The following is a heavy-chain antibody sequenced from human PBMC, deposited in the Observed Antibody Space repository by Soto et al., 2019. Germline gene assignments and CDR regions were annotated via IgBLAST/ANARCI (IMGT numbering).Heavy chain of an antibody. V-gene: IGHV4-59*01. D-gene: IGHD1-26*01. CDR1: GASISRYY. Sequence: SETLSLTCTVSGASISRYYWSWIRQSPGKGLEWIGYLYNTGSTIYNPSLKSRVTISVDASRNQFSLKMNSVTAADTAVYYCARDLTPIVGATGDAFDIWGQGTMVT. J-gene: IGHJ3*02. CDR3: ARDLTPIVGATGDAFDI. CDR2: LYNTGST.